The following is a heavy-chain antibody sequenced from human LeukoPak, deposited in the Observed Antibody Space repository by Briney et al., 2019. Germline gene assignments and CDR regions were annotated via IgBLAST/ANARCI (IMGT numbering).Heavy chain of an antibody. V-gene: IGHV6-1*01. CDR1: GDSVSGNSAA. Sequence: SQTLSLTCAISGDSVSGNSAAWNWIRQSPSRGLEWLGRTYYRSKWCNDYAVSVKSRITINPDTSKNQFSLQLNSVTPEDTAVYYCARDLAYSSSWYGPLPHGQFDYWGQGTLVTVSS. CDR2: TYYRSKWCN. CDR3: ARDLAYSSSWYGPLPHGQFDY. J-gene: IGHJ4*02. D-gene: IGHD6-13*01.